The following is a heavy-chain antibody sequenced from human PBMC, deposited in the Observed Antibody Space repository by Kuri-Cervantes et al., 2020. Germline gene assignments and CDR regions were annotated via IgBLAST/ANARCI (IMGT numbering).Heavy chain of an antibody. J-gene: IGHJ4*02. D-gene: IGHD2-8*01. CDR2: IYSGGST. Sequence: GESLKISCAASGFTFSDYWMNWVRQAPGKGLEWVSVIYSGGSTYYADSVKGRFTISRDNSKNTLYLQMNSLRAEDTAVYYCARFVLGRLDYWGQGTLVTVSS. V-gene: IGHV3-66*02. CDR1: GFTFSDYW. CDR3: ARFVLGRLDY.